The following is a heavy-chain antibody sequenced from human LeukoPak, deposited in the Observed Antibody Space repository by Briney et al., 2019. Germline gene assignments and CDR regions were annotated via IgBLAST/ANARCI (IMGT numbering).Heavy chain of an antibody. CDR3: ARGGVALSYYGMDV. V-gene: IGHV1-2*02. Sequence: ASVKVSCKASGYTFTGYYMHWVRQAPGQGLEWMGWINPNSGGTNYAQKFQGRVTMTRDTSISTAYMELSKLRSDDTAVYYCARGGVALSYYGMDVWGQGTTVTVSS. D-gene: IGHD2-8*01. J-gene: IGHJ6*02. CDR1: GYTFTGYY. CDR2: INPNSGGT.